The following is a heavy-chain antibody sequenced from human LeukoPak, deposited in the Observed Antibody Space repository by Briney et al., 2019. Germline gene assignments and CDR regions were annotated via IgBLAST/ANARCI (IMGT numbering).Heavy chain of an antibody. J-gene: IGHJ4*02. CDR1: GFTCSRYT. Sequence: PGGSLRLSCAGSGFTCSRYTFNWVRQAPGRGLEWVSAISGDSKYIYYTDSVKGRFTISRDNSKNTLSLQMNSLRAEDTALYYCAKGWDGGYYFYFDYWGQGTLVTVSP. CDR3: AKGWDGGYYFYFDY. D-gene: IGHD5-12*01. CDR2: ISGDSKYI. V-gene: IGHV3-21*04.